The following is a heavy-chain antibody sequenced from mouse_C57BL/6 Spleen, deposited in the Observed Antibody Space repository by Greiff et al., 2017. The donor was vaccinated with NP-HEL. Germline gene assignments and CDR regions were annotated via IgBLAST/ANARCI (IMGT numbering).Heavy chain of an antibody. V-gene: IGHV14-3*01. Sequence: VQLQQSVAELVRPGASVKLSCTASGFNIKNSYMHWVKQRPEQGLEWIGRIDPANGNTNYAPKFQGKATITAYTSSNTAYLQLSSLTSEDTADYSGASCATVVAHSDYWGQGTTLTVSS. J-gene: IGHJ2*01. CDR1: GFNIKNSY. D-gene: IGHD1-1*02. CDR2: IDPANGNT. CDR3: ASCATVVAHSDY.